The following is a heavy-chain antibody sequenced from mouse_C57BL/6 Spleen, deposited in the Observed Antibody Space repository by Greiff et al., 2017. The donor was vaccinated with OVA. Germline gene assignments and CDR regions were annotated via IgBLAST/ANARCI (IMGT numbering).Heavy chain of an antibody. Sequence: QVHVKQSGAELVRPGTSVKMSCKASGYTFTNYWIGWAKQRPGHGLEWIGDIYPGGGYTNYNEKFKGKATLTADKSSSTAYMQFSSLTSEDSAIYYCATITTVPYYYFDYWGQGTTLTVSS. CDR2: IYPGGGYT. J-gene: IGHJ2*01. D-gene: IGHD1-1*01. CDR3: ATITTVPYYYFDY. CDR1: GYTFTNYW. V-gene: IGHV1-63*01.